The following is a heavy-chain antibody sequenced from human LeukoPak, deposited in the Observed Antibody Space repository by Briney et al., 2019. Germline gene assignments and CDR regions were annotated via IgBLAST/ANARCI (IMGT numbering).Heavy chain of an antibody. CDR2: IKQDGSEE. J-gene: IGHJ6*03. V-gene: IGHV3-7*01. CDR1: GFSFSNSW. Sequence: GGSLRLSCAISGFSFSNSWMSWVRQAPGKGLEWVANIKQDGSEEYYVDSVKGRFTISRDNAKNSLDLQMNSLRAEDTAVYYCARLGSHGPYYYMDVWGKGTTVTISS. CDR3: ARLGSHGPYYYMDV. D-gene: IGHD3-16*01.